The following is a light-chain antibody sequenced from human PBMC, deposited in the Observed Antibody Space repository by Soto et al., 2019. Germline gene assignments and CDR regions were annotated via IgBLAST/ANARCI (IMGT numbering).Light chain of an antibody. CDR1: SSDVGGYDY. Sequence: QSVLTQPASVSGSPGQSIAISCTGTSSDVGGYDYVSWYQQHPDKAPKLIIYEVTKRPSGVSNRFSGSKSGNTASLTISGLQPDDEADYYCSSHKSGDTRVFGSGTKVTV. CDR3: SSHKSGDTRV. J-gene: IGLJ1*01. CDR2: EVT. V-gene: IGLV2-14*01.